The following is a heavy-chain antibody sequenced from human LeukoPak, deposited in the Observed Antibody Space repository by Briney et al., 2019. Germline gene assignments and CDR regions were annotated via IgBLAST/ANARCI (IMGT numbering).Heavy chain of an antibody. CDR2: IYSGGTI. CDR1: GFTVSSNY. Sequence: GGSLRLSCAASGFTVSSNYMAWVRQAPGKGLEWVSVIYSGGTIYYADSVKGRFTISRDNSKNTLYLQMNSLRAEDTAVYYCARKGSYDGSTMWYFDYWGQGTLVTVSS. CDR3: ARKGSYDGSTMWYFDY. D-gene: IGHD3-22*01. J-gene: IGHJ4*02. V-gene: IGHV3-53*01.